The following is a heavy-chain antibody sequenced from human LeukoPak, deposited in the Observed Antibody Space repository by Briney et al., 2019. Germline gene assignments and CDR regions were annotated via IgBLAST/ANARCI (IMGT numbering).Heavy chain of an antibody. D-gene: IGHD2-2*01. CDR3: AKGLRWDIVVVPASGGFDY. V-gene: IGHV3-23*01. CDR1: GFTFSSYA. Sequence: GGSLSLSCAASGFTFSSYAMSWVRQAPGKGLEWVSAFSGSGGSTYYADSVKGRFTISRDNSKNTLYLQMNSLRAEDTAVYYCAKGLRWDIVVVPASGGFDYWGQGTLVTVSS. J-gene: IGHJ4*02. CDR2: FSGSGGST.